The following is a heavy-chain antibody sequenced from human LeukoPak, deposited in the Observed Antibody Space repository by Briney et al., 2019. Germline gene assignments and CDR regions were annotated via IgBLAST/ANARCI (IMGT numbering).Heavy chain of an antibody. CDR2: ISTSSNYI. CDR3: ARVLGIHAFDI. V-gene: IGHV3-21*01. J-gene: IGHJ3*02. D-gene: IGHD3-10*01. CDR1: GFTFSSYS. Sequence: GGSLRLSCAASGFTFSSYSMNWVRQAPGKGLEWVSFISTSSNYIYYADSVKSRFTISIDNAKNSMYLQMNSLRAEDTAVYYCARVLGIHAFDIWGQGTMVTVSS.